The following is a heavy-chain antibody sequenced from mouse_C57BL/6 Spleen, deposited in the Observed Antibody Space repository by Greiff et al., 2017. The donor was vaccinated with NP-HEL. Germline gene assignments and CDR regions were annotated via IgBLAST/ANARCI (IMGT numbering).Heavy chain of an antibody. CDR3: AKLYYGNYDYYAMDY. J-gene: IGHJ4*01. Sequence: DVMLVESGGGLVKPGGSLKLSCAASGFTFSDYGMHWVRQAPEKGLEWVAYISSGSSTIYYADTVKGRFTISRDNAKNTLFLQMTSLRSEDTAMYYCAKLYYGNYDYYAMDYWGQGTSVTVSS. CDR1: GFTFSDYG. CDR2: ISSGSSTI. V-gene: IGHV5-17*01. D-gene: IGHD2-1*01.